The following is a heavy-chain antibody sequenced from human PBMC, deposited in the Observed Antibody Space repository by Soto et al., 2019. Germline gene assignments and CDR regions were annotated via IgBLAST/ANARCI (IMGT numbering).Heavy chain of an antibody. CDR2: IVPMVGIT. Sequence: QVQLVQSGAEVKKPGSSVKVSCKVSGGTFSSYSITWVRQAPGQGLEWMGRIVPMVGITNYAQKFQDRVTITADRSTSTAYMELTSRESADTAVYYCAKYGVVTDFYYMDVWGRGTTVTVSS. CDR1: GGTFSSYS. V-gene: IGHV1-69*02. D-gene: IGHD2-15*01. CDR3: AKYGVVTDFYYMDV. J-gene: IGHJ6*03.